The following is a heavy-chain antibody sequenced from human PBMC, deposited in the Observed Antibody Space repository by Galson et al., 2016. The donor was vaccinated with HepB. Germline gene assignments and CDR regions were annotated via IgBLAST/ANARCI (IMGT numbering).Heavy chain of an antibody. CDR1: GFTFDDYA. CDR3: ANVFWSDSSEGPLRH. D-gene: IGHD3-3*01. J-gene: IGHJ1*01. CDR2: ISGSGGAT. Sequence: SLRLSCAASGFTFDDYAMTWVRQAPGKGLEWVSVISGSGGATYYPDSVKGRFTISRDNSRNTLYLQMNSLRPDDTAVYFCANVFWSDSSEGPLRHWGQGTLVSVSS. V-gene: IGHV3-23*01.